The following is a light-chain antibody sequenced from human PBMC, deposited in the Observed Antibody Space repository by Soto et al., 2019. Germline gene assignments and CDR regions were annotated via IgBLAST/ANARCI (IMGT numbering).Light chain of an antibody. CDR3: QQYYSTPQT. J-gene: IGKJ1*01. V-gene: IGKV4-1*01. CDR2: WAS. Sequence: DIVITQSPYSLAVSLFERATINCKSSQSVLYSSNNKNYLAWYQQKPGQPPKLLIYWASTRESGVPDRFSGSGSGTDFTLTISSLQAEDVAVYYCQQYYSTPQTFGQGTKVDIK. CDR1: QSVLYSSNNKNY.